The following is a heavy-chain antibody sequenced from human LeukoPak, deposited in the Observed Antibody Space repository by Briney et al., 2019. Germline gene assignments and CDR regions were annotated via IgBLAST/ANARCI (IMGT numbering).Heavy chain of an antibody. CDR3: ARDFSRTLDY. D-gene: IGHD1-14*01. Sequence: GGSLRLSCAASGFTFSSYGMHWVRQAPGKGLEWVAFIRYDGSNKYYADSVKGRFTISRDNSKNTLYLQMNSLRAEDTAVYYCARDFSRTLDYWGQGTLVTVSS. CDR1: GFTFSSYG. V-gene: IGHV3-30*02. CDR2: IRYDGSNK. J-gene: IGHJ4*02.